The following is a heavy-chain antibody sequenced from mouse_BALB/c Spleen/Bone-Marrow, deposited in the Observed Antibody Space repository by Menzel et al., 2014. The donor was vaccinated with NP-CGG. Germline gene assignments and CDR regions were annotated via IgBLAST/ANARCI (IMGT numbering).Heavy chain of an antibody. D-gene: IGHD1-1*01. CDR2: INPNNGGT. CDR3: TRFYYFGRSYWYFDV. CDR1: GYTFTDYN. J-gene: IGHJ1*01. Sequence: EVQLQQSGPELVKPGASVKIPCKASGYTFTDYNMDWVKQSHGKSLEWIGDINPNNGGTIYNQKFKGKATLTVDKSSSTAYMERRSRTSEDTAVYYCTRFYYFGRSYWYFDVWGAGTPVTVSS. V-gene: IGHV1-18*01.